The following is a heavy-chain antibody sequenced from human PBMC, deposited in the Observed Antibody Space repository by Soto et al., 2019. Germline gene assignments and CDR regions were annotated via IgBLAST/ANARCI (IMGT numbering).Heavy chain of an antibody. D-gene: IGHD3-22*01. V-gene: IGHV3-23*01. CDR1: GFTFSSYA. CDR2: ISGSGDST. Sequence: GGSLRLSCAASGFTFSSYAMSWVRQAPGKGLEWVSVISGSGDSTYYADSVKGRFTISRDNSKNTVYLQMISLRAEDTAKYYCAKHGIHYYDSSGFLNWFDPWGQGTLVNVSS. J-gene: IGHJ5*02. CDR3: AKHGIHYYDSSGFLNWFDP.